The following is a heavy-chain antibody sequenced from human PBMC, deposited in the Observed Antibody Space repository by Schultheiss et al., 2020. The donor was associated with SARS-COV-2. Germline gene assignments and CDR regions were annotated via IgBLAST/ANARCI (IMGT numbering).Heavy chain of an antibody. Sequence: GGSLRLSCAASGFTFSSYEMNWVRQAPGKGLEWVSYISSSGSTIYYADSVKGRFTISRDNSKNTLYLQMNSLRAEDTAVYYCATIPAGYCSGGSCYYRDYYYGMDVWGQGTTVTVSS. D-gene: IGHD2-15*01. J-gene: IGHJ6*02. V-gene: IGHV3-48*03. CDR3: ATIPAGYCSGGSCYYRDYYYGMDV. CDR2: ISSSGSTI. CDR1: GFTFSSYE.